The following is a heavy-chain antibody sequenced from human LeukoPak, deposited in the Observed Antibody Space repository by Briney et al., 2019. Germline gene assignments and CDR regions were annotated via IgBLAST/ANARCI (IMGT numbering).Heavy chain of an antibody. CDR1: GYTFTSYD. CDR2: MNPNSGNT. CDR3: ARGPPGRGYNWFDP. J-gene: IGHJ5*02. Sequence: ASVKVSCKASGYTFTSYDINWVRQATGQGLEWMGWMNPNSGNTGYAQKFQGRVTMTRNTSISTAYMELSSLRSEDTAVYYCARGPPGRGYNWFDPWGQGTLVTVSS. D-gene: IGHD3-10*01. V-gene: IGHV1-8*01.